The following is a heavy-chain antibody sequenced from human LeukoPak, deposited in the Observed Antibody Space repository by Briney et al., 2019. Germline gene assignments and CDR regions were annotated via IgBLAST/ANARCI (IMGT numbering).Heavy chain of an antibody. D-gene: IGHD3-9*01. J-gene: IGHJ4*02. CDR3: ARDQRYFDF. CDR1: GGSLTSYY. CDR2: IYYSGGT. Sequence: SETLSLTCTVSGGSLTSYYWSWIRQPPEKGLEWIGYIYYSGGTNYNPSLKSRVTISLHTSKNQFSLELSSVTAADTAVYYCARDQRYFDFWGQGTLVTVSS. V-gene: IGHV4-59*01.